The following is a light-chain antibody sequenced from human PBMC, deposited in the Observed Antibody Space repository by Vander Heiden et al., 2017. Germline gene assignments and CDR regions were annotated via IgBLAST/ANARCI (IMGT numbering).Light chain of an antibody. CDR3: QQRSDWPVT. Sequence: EIVLTQSPATLSLSPGERATLSCRASRTIRRYLAWYRQKPGQAPRLLIYDASNRATGLPARFSGSGSGTDFTLTISRLEPEDSAVYYCQQRSDWPVTFGQGTRLEIK. J-gene: IGKJ5*01. CDR1: RTIRRY. V-gene: IGKV3-11*01. CDR2: DAS.